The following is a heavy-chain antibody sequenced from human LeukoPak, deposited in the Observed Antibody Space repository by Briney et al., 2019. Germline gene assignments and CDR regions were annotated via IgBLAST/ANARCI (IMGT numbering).Heavy chain of an antibody. CDR1: GFDFGTYA. J-gene: IGHJ4*02. CDR2: VSNGGSST. Sequence: GGSLRLSCVASGFDFGTYAMSWVRQAPGKGPEWVSTVSNGGSSTYYADSVRGRFTISRDNSKNTLFLQMNSLRVEDTAVYYCAKDGGRYDFDYWGQGTLVTVSS. CDR3: AKDGGRYDFDY. D-gene: IGHD3-16*01. V-gene: IGHV3-23*01.